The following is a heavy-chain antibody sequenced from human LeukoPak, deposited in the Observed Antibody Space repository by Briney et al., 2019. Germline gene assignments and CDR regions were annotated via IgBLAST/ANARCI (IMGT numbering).Heavy chain of an antibody. CDR2: IKSKTDGGTT. CDR3: TTDARWSGSYFG. CDR1: GFTFSNAW. J-gene: IGHJ4*02. Sequence: GGSLRPSCVASGFTFSNAWMSWVRQAPGKGLEWDGRIKSKTDGGTTDYAAPVKGRFTISRDDSKNTLYLEMNSLKTEDTAVYYCTTDARWSGSYFGCGQGTLVTVSS. V-gene: IGHV3-15*01. D-gene: IGHD1-26*01.